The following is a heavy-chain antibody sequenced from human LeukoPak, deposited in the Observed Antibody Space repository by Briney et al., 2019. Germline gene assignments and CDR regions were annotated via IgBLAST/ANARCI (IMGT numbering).Heavy chain of an antibody. D-gene: IGHD5-12*01. CDR2: INPSGGST. Sequence: ASVKISCKASGYTFTDYYMHWVRQAPGQGPEWMGIINPSGGSTSYAQKFQGRAIMTRDTSTSTVYMELSSLRSEDTAVYYCARGGFPSLDYWGQGTLVTVSS. CDR1: GYTFTDYY. CDR3: ARGGFPSLDY. J-gene: IGHJ4*02. V-gene: IGHV1-46*01.